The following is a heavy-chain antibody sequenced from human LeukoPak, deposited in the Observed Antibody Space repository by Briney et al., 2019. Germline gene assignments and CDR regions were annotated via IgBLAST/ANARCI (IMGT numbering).Heavy chain of an antibody. V-gene: IGHV1-2*02. D-gene: IGHD1-1*01. J-gene: IGHJ4*02. Sequence: ASVKVSCKASGYTFTGYYMHWVRQAPGQGLEWMGWINPNSGGTNYAQKFRGRVTMTRDTSISTAYMELSRLRSDDTAVYYCASQQYNWKSGFDYWGQGTLVTVSS. CDR1: GYTFTGYY. CDR3: ASQQYNWKSGFDY. CDR2: INPNSGGT.